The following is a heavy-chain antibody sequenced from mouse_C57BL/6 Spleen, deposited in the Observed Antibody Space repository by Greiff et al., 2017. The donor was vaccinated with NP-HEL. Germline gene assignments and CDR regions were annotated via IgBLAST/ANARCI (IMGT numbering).Heavy chain of an antibody. Sequence: VKLVESGAELVRPGASVKLSCKASGYTFTDYYINWVKQRPGQGLEWIARIYPGSGNTYYNEKFKGKATLTAEKSSSTAYMQLSSLTSEDSAVYFCARSGYYYGSSDWYFDVWGTGTTVTVSS. CDR2: IYPGSGNT. V-gene: IGHV1-76*01. CDR3: ARSGYYYGSSDWYFDV. J-gene: IGHJ1*03. CDR1: GYTFTDYY. D-gene: IGHD1-1*01.